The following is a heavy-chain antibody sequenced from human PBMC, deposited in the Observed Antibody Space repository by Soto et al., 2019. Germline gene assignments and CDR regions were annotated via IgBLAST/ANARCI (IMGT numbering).Heavy chain of an antibody. J-gene: IGHJ6*03. CDR3: ARTLDYGHMDV. CDR1: GGSITSYY. V-gene: IGHV4-59*01. Sequence: SETLSLTCTVSGGSITSYYWNWIRQAPGKGLEWIGYIFYTGSTNYNPSLKSRVTISVDTSENQFSLKLTSVTAADTAVYYCARTLDYGHMDVWGKGTTVTVSS. D-gene: IGHD3-16*01. CDR2: IFYTGST.